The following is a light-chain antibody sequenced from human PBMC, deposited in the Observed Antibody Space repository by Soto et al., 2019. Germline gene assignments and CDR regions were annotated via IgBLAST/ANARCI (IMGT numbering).Light chain of an antibody. CDR1: SGHSSYA. CDR2: LDSDGSH. V-gene: IGLV4-69*01. CDR3: QTWGTGIVV. Sequence: QSVLTQSPSASASLGVSVKLTCTLSSGHSSYAIVWHQQQPEKGPRYLMKLDSDGSHTKGDGIPDRFSGSSSGAERYLTISSLQSEDEADYYCQTWGTGIVVFGGGTKLTVL. J-gene: IGLJ2*01.